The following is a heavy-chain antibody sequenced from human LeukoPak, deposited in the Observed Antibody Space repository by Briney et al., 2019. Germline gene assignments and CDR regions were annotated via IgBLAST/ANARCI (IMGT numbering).Heavy chain of an antibody. CDR3: ARVRRRYCSSTSCYTAMDWFDP. D-gene: IGHD2-2*02. CDR1: GYTFTSYA. CDR2: INTNTGNS. V-gene: IGHV7-4-1*02. J-gene: IGHJ5*02. Sequence: ASVKVSCKASGYTFTSYAMNWVRQAPGQGLEWMGWINTNTGNSTYAQGFTGRFVFSLDTSVSTAYLQISSLKAEDTAVYYCARVRRRYCSSTSCYTAMDWFDPWGQGTLVTVSS.